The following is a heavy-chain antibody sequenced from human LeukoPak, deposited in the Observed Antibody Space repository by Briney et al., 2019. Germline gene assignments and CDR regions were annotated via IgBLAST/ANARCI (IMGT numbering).Heavy chain of an antibody. CDR3: ARGYSGSYFGY. J-gene: IGHJ4*02. D-gene: IGHD1-26*01. CDR1: GVSISSYY. Sequence: PSGTLSLTCTVSGVSISSYYWSWIRQPPGKGLEWIGYIYYSGSTNYNPSLKSRVTISVDTSKNQFSLKLSSVTAADTAVYYCARGYSGSYFGYWGQGTLVTVSS. CDR2: IYYSGST. V-gene: IGHV4-59*01.